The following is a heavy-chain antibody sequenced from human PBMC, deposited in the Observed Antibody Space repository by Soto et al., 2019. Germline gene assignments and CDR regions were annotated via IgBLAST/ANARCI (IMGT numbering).Heavy chain of an antibody. V-gene: IGHV3-30*14. D-gene: IGHD2-21*01. CDR2: ISDDGSKT. Sequence: QVHLVESGGGVVQPWRSLRLSCAGSGVTFRGYAVHWVRQAPGKGLEGVTVISDDGSKTYYVDSVKGRFTVSRDDSTNTVFLQMSSLRTEDTAVYHCARAYQLTYYFDYWGPGTLVTVSS. CDR1: GVTFRGYA. CDR3: ARAYQLTYYFDY. J-gene: IGHJ4*02.